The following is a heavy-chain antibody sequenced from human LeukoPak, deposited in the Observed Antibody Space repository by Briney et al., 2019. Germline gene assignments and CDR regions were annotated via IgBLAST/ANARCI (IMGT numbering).Heavy chain of an antibody. V-gene: IGHV4-4*07. D-gene: IGHD3-10*01. CDR2: ISDSGSI. Sequence: SETLSLTCTVSGDSISSFYWSWIRQPPGKGLEWIGCISDSGSINYNPSLKSRVTMSVDTSKNQFSLKLSSVTAADTAVYYCARDLGYYYGSGSRSGNWFDPWGQGTLVTVSS. CDR3: ARDLGYYYGSGSRSGNWFDP. CDR1: GDSISSFY. J-gene: IGHJ5*02.